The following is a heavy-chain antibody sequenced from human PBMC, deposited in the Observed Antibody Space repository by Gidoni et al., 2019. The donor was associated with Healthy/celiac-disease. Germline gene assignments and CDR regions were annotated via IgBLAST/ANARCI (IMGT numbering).Heavy chain of an antibody. CDR2: IRSKAYGGTT. Sequence: EVQLVESGGGLVQPGRSLRLSCTASGFTFGDYAMSWFGQAPGKGLGGVGFIRSKAYGGTTEYAASVKGRFTISRDDSKSISYLQMNSLKTEDTAVYYCTRVLYYYDSSGYYAMNYYYYGMDVWGQGTTVTVSS. CDR3: TRVLYYYDSSGYYAMNYYYYGMDV. D-gene: IGHD3-22*01. J-gene: IGHJ6*02. CDR1: GFTFGDYA. V-gene: IGHV3-49*03.